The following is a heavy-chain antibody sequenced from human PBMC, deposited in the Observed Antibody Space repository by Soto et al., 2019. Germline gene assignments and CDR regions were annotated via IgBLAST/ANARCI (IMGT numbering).Heavy chain of an antibody. J-gene: IGHJ4*02. V-gene: IGHV4-4*07. CDR2: IHTGWTT. Sequence: SXTLDLTFPFSGGSISVFYFNWFRQPDGKGLEWIGRIHTGWTTNYKPSLRSRVTMSVETSKNQFSLKLTSVTAADTTVYYCARISGGPSRWCKGTLVTVS. D-gene: IGHD3-10*01. CDR3: ARISGGPSR. CDR1: GGSISVFY.